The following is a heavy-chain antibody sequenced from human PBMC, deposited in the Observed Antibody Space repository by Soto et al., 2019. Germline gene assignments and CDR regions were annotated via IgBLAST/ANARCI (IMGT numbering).Heavy chain of an antibody. CDR1: GGTFGSHS. V-gene: IGHV1-69*01. CDR3: AREVGYGDFSAALLD. CDR2: IITLFGTA. J-gene: IGHJ4*02. Sequence: VQLMQSGAEVKQPGSSVKVSCKASGGTFGSHSINWVRQAPGQGLEWMGGIITLFGTANYAQNFQGRVTITADQSTSTAYMELNRLRSDDTAVYYCAREVGYGDFSAALLDWGQGTLVTVSS. D-gene: IGHD4-17*01.